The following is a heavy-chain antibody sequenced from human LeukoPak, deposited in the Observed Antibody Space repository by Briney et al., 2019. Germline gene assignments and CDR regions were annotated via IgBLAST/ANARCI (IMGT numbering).Heavy chain of an antibody. CDR1: GDAFITYA. D-gene: IGHD2-15*01. V-gene: IGHV7-4-1*02. J-gene: IGHJ4*02. CDR3: ARDTYCSGGICYSRVGY. CDR2: INTNTGNP. Sequence: ASVKVSCKASGDAFITYAINWVRQAPGQGLEWMGWINTNTGNPTYAQDFTRRFVFSWDASVSTAYLQISSLKAEDTAVYYCARDTYCSGGICYSRVGYWGQGTLVTVSS.